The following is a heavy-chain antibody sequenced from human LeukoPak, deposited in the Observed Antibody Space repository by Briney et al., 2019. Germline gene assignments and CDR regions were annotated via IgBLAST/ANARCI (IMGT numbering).Heavy chain of an antibody. CDR1: GFTFSSYG. CDR3: AREGDPTYYDILTGYYGPNPRFDY. D-gene: IGHD3-9*01. CDR2: IWYDGSNK. Sequence: PGRSLRLSCAASGFTFSSYGMHWVRQAPGKGLEWVAVIWYDGSNKYYADSVKGRFTISRDNSKNTLYLQMNSLRAEDTAVYYCAREGDPTYYDILTGYYGPNPRFDYWGQGTLVTVSS. V-gene: IGHV3-33*01. J-gene: IGHJ4*02.